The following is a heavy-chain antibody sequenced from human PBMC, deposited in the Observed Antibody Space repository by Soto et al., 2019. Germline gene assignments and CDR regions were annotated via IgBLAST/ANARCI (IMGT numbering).Heavy chain of an antibody. CDR3: ARGRRAPQLKALRVYDSVTRNHARYAFDN. CDR2: ISAYNGNT. Sequence: ASVKVSCKASGYTFTSYGISWVRQAPGQGLEWMGWISAYNGNTNYAQKLQGRVTMTTDTSTSTAYMELRSLRSDDTAVYYCARGRRAPQLKALRVYDSVTRNHARYAFDNWGQGTMVTVSS. J-gene: IGHJ3*02. CDR1: GYTFTSYG. D-gene: IGHD3-9*01. V-gene: IGHV1-18*01.